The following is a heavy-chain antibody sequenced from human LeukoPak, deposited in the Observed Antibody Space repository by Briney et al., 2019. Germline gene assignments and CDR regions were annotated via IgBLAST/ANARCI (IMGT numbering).Heavy chain of an antibody. CDR1: GFTFSSYA. J-gene: IGHJ6*03. D-gene: IGHD5-12*01. Sequence: GGSLRLSCAASGFTFSSYAMHWVRQAPGKGLEWVAFIRYDGSNKYYADSVKGRFTISRDNSKNTLYLQMKSLRAEDTAVYYCAKGGGYEAQYYYYYLDVWGKGTTVTISS. V-gene: IGHV3-30*02. CDR2: IRYDGSNK. CDR3: AKGGGYEAQYYYYYLDV.